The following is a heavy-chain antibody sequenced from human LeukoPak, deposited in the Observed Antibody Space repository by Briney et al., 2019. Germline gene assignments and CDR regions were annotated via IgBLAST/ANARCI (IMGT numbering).Heavy chain of an antibody. Sequence: ASVKVSCKVSGYTLTELSMHWVRQAPGKGLEWMGGFDPEDGETIYAQKFQGRVTMTEDTSTDTAYMELSSLRSEDTAVYHCATVWFGENYFDYWGQGTLVTVSS. V-gene: IGHV1-24*01. CDR1: GYTLTELS. J-gene: IGHJ4*02. CDR2: FDPEDGET. D-gene: IGHD3-10*01. CDR3: ATVWFGENYFDY.